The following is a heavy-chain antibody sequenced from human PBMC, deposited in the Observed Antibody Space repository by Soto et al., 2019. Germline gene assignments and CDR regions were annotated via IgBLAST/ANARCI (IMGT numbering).Heavy chain of an antibody. J-gene: IGHJ3*02. V-gene: IGHV1-3*01. CDR1: GYTFTSYA. D-gene: IGHD3-22*01. CDR3: AGCYDSSGGDAFAN. Sequence: QVQLVQSGAEVKKPGASVKVSCKASGYTFTSYAMHWVRQAPGQRLEWMGWINAGNGNTKYSQKFQGRVTITRDTSASTAYMELSTLRSEDTTVCYCAGCYDSSGGDAFANWGQGTMVTVSS. CDR2: INAGNGNT.